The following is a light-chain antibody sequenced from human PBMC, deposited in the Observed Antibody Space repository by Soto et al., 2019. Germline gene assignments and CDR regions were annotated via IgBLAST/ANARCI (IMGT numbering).Light chain of an antibody. V-gene: IGLV1-51*01. J-gene: IGLJ1*01. Sequence: QSVLTQPPSVSAAPGQKVTISCSGSSSYIGSNYVSWYQQLPGTAPKVLIYDNNKRPSGIPDRFSGSKSGTSATLGITGLQTGDEADYYCGTWDSTLSAGVFGAGTKVTVL. CDR1: SSYIGSNY. CDR2: DNN. CDR3: GTWDSTLSAGV.